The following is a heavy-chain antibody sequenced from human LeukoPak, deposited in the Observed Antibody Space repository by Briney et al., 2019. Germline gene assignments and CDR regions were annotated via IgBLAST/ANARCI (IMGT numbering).Heavy chain of an antibody. J-gene: IGHJ4*02. CDR2: ISYDGSNK. D-gene: IGHD4-17*01. Sequence: GGSLRLSCAASGFTFSSYAMHWVRQAPGKGLEWVAVISYDGSNKYYADSVKGRFTISRDNSKNTLYLQMNSLRAEDTAVYYCAGGLHSPTVTTEPDYWGQGTLVTVSS. CDR1: GFTFSSYA. V-gene: IGHV3-30-3*01. CDR3: AGGLHSPTVTTEPDY.